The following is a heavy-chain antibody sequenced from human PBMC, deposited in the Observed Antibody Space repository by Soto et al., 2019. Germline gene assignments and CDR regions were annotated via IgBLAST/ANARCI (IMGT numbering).Heavy chain of an antibody. D-gene: IGHD3-3*01. CDR1: RFTFSSYA. Sequence: QVQLVESGGGVVQPGRSLRLSCAASRFTFSSYAFHWVRQAPGKGLEWLALISNDGINKYYADSVKGRFTISRDNSKNTLYLQMNSLRAEDTAVYYCARDHEYYDFWSGYHYYYGMDVWGQGTTVTVSS. J-gene: IGHJ6*02. CDR2: ISNDGINK. CDR3: ARDHEYYDFWSGYHYYYGMDV. V-gene: IGHV3-30-3*01.